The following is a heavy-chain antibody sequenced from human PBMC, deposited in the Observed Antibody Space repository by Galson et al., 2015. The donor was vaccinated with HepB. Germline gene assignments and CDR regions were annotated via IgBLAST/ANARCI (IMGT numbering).Heavy chain of an antibody. CDR2: ISYDGSNK. J-gene: IGHJ4*02. V-gene: IGHV3-30-3*01. CDR1: GFTFSNYA. CDR3: VRVGCSGGSCQEDY. D-gene: IGHD2-15*01. Sequence: SLRLSCAASGFTFSNYAMHWVRQAPGKGLEWVAVISYDGSNKYYADSVKGRFTISRDNSKNTLYLQMNSLRAEDTAVYYCVRVGCSGGSCQEDYWGQGTLVTVSS.